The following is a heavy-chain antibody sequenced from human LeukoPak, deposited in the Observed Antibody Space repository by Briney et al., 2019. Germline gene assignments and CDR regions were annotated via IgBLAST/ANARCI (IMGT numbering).Heavy chain of an antibody. CDR2: IYSGGST. CDR3: ARDLRYYDSSGYHNWFDP. J-gene: IGHJ5*02. D-gene: IGHD3-22*01. V-gene: IGHV3-53*01. Sequence: PGGSLRLSCAASGFTVSSNYMSRVRQAPGKGLEWVSVIYSGGSTYYADSVKGRFTISRDNSKNTLYLQMNSLRAEDTAVYYCARDLRYYDSSGYHNWFDPWGQGTLVTVSS. CDR1: GFTVSSNY.